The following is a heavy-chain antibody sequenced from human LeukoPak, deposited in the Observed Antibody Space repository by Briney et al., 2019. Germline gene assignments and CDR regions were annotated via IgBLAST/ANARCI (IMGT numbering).Heavy chain of an antibody. Sequence: PSETLSLTCGVYGGSFSGYYWSWIRQPPGKGLEWIGEINHSGDIYYNPSLKSRVTISVDKSRNQFSLNLSSVTATDTAVYYCARLGAWIQLSQGYLDLWGRGTLVTVSS. CDR3: ARLGAWIQLSQGYLDL. V-gene: IGHV4-34*01. D-gene: IGHD5-18*01. J-gene: IGHJ2*01. CDR2: INHSGDI. CDR1: GGSFSGYY.